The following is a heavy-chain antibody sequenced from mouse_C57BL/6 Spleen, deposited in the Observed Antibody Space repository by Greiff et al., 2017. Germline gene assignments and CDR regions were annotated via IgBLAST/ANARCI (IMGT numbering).Heavy chain of an antibody. CDR2: IDPENGDT. J-gene: IGHJ3*01. CDR3: TTPWFAY. CDR1: GFNIKDDY. V-gene: IGHV14-4*01. Sequence: EVHLVESGAELVRPGASVKLSCTASGFNIKDDYMHWVKQRPEQGLEWIGWIDPENGDTEYASKFQGKATITADTSSNTAYLQLSSLTSEDTAVYYCTTPWFAYWGQGTLVTVSA.